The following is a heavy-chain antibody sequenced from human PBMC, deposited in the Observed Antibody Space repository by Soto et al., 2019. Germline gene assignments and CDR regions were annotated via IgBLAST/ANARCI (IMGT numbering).Heavy chain of an antibody. CDR2: ISPCSGST. J-gene: IGHJ5*02. Sequence: ASVKVSCKASGYTFTSYYMHWVRQAPGQGLEWMGLISPCSGSTSYAQKFQGRVTMTTDTSTSTVYMELSCLTAADTAVYYCARSGSSGSTINHWGQGTLVPVSS. D-gene: IGHD3-22*01. CDR1: GYTFTSYY. CDR3: ARSGSSGSTINH. V-gene: IGHV1-46*01.